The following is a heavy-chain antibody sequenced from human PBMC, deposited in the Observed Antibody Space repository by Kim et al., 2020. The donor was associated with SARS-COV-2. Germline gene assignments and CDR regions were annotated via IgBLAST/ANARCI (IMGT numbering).Heavy chain of an antibody. Sequence: GSTKYNPSLESRVSMSVDTSKSQFSLKLNSVTAADTAVYYCARGRGAMDSWGQGTLVTVSS. V-gene: IGHV4-59*09. J-gene: IGHJ4*02. D-gene: IGHD3-10*01. CDR2: GST. CDR3: ARGRGAMDS.